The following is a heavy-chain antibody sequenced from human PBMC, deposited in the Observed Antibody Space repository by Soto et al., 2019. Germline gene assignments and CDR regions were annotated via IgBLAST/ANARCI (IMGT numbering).Heavy chain of an antibody. CDR3: ARSFSRDDYGDYGFDY. CDR1: GYTFTSYD. D-gene: IGHD4-17*01. J-gene: IGHJ4*02. Sequence: ASVKVSCKASGYTFTSYDINWVRQATGQGLEWMGWMNPNSGNTGYAQKFQGRVTMTRNTSISTAYMELSSLRSEDTAVYYCARSFSRDDYGDYGFDYWGQGTLVTVSS. V-gene: IGHV1-8*01. CDR2: MNPNSGNT.